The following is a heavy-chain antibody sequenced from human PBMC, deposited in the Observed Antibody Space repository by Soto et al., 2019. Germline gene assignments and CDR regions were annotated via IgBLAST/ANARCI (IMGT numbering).Heavy chain of an antibody. J-gene: IGHJ4*02. CDR3: ARGGGSTKVDY. Sequence: QVQLQESGPGLVKPSQTLSLTCTVSGGSITSSGYYWSWIRQHPGEGLEWIGFTTNSRSTSYNPSLKSRVTTSVDTSSNQFSLNLKSVTAADTAVYCCARGGGSTKVDYWGPGTLVTVSP. CDR1: GGSITSSGYY. V-gene: IGHV4-31*03. D-gene: IGHD2-2*01. CDR2: TTNSRST.